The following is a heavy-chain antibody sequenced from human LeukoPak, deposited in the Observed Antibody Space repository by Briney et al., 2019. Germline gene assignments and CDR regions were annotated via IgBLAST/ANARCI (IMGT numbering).Heavy chain of an antibody. Sequence: SETLSLTCAVSGYSIRTSYYWGWIRQPPGKGLEWFGSAHHSGRTYHNPSLKSRVSISLDTSKNEFSLKLSSVTAADTAVYYCARTILGYCSDSSCYPDAFVIWGRGTLVTVSS. CDR1: GYSIRTSYY. CDR2: AHHSGRT. V-gene: IGHV4-38-2*01. D-gene: IGHD2-2*01. J-gene: IGHJ3*02. CDR3: ARTILGYCSDSSCYPDAFVI.